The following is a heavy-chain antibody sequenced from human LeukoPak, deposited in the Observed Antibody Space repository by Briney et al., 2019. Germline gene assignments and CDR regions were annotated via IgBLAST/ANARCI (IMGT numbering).Heavy chain of an antibody. D-gene: IGHD1-26*01. CDR1: GYSISSGYY. CDR3: ARHGRSGSYAPDY. V-gene: IGHV4-38-2*02. CDR2: IYHSGST. J-gene: IGHJ4*02. Sequence: SETLSLTCTVSGYSISSGYYWGWIRQPPGKGLEWIGSIYHSGSTYYNPSLKSRVTISVDTSKNQFSLKLSSVTAADTAVYYCARHGRSGSYAPDYWGQGTLDTVSS.